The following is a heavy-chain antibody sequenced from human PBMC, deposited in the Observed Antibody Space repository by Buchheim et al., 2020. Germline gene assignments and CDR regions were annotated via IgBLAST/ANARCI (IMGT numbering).Heavy chain of an antibody. CDR1: GGSISSGDYY. D-gene: IGHD3-3*01. CDR3: ARDPHDFWSGYYRYGMDV. J-gene: IGHJ6*02. Sequence: QVQLQESGPGLVKPSQTLSLTCTVSGGSISSGDYYWSWIRQPPGKGLEWIGYIYYSGSTHYNPSLKSRVTISVDTSKNQFSLKLSSVTAADTAVYYCARDPHDFWSGYYRYGMDVWGQGTT. V-gene: IGHV4-30-4*01. CDR2: IYYSGST.